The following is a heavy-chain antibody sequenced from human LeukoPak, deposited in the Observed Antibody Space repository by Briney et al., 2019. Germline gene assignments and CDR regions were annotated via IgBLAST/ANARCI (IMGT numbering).Heavy chain of an antibody. D-gene: IGHD3-16*02. CDR2: VHGNGGST. J-gene: IGHJ4*02. Sequence: PGGSLRLSCAASGFTLSTYAMSWVRQAPGKGLEWVSGVHGNGGSTSYADSVKGGFTTSRDNSKNTVYLKMNSPTVEDTAVYYCAKSLYGGCDYWGQGTVVTVSS. V-gene: IGHV3-23*01. CDR3: AKSLYGGCDY. CDR1: GFTLSTYA.